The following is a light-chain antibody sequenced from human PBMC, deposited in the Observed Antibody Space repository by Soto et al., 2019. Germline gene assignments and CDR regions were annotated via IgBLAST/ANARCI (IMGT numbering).Light chain of an antibody. CDR1: SSDVGGYNF. V-gene: IGLV2-11*01. Sequence: QSALPQPRSVSGSPGQSVTLSCTGTSSDVGGYNFFSGYQQHPRKDAQLMIYDVSKRPSDVSDRFSDSKCGNTASLTISWLPAENECEYYCCSYAGSYTWVFGTGTKLTVL. CDR2: DVS. J-gene: IGLJ1*01. CDR3: CSYAGSYTWV.